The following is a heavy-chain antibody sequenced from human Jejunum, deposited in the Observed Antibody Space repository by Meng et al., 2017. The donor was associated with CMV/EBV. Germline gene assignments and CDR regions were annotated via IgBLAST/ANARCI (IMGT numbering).Heavy chain of an antibody. Sequence: TFSNYGISWVRQAPGQGLEWVGGVIRTLDGANYAQKFQGRVTITADDLTNTSYMELNSLTSEDTAVYYCAREYGMIRSYYYFYGMYVWGQGTTVTVSS. CDR1: TFSNYG. V-gene: IGHV1-69*01. J-gene: IGHJ6*02. D-gene: IGHD3/OR15-3a*01. CDR3: AREYGMIRSYYYFYGMYV. CDR2: VIRTLDGA.